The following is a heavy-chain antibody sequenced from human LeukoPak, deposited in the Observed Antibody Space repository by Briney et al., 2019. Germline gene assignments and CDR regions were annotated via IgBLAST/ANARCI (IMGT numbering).Heavy chain of an antibody. D-gene: IGHD6-13*01. CDR1: GFTFDDYA. V-gene: IGHV3-9*03. J-gene: IGHJ4*02. CDR2: ISWNSGSI. Sequence: GGSLRLSCAASGFTFDDYAMHWVRQAPGKGLEWVSGISWNSGSIGYADSVKGRFTISRDNAKNSLYLQMNSLRAEDMALYYCAKGDSSSWQRGYYFDYWGQGTLVTVSS. CDR3: AKGDSSSWQRGYYFDY.